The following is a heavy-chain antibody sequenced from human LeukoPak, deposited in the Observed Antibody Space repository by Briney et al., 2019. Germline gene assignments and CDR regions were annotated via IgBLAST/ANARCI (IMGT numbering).Heavy chain of an antibody. CDR2: ISSNGGST. CDR3: ARVSTPMYYDFWSGYPDV. CDR1: GFTFSSYA. Sequence: PGGSLRLSCAASGFTFSSYAMSWVRQAPGKGLEYVSAISSNGGSTYYANSVKGRFTISRDNSKNTLYLQMGSLRAEDMAVYYCARVSTPMYYDFWSGYPDVWGKGTTVTVSS. J-gene: IGHJ6*04. V-gene: IGHV3-64*01. D-gene: IGHD3-3*01.